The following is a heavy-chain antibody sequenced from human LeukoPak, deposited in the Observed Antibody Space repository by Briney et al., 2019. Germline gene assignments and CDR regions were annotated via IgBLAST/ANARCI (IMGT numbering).Heavy chain of an antibody. CDR2: IKQDGSEK. J-gene: IGHJ6*02. CDR1: GFTFSSYW. CDR3: ARYSYGPRWYYGMDV. Sequence: GGSLRLSCAASGFTFSSYWMSWVRQAPGKGLEWVANIKQDGSEKYYVDSVKGRFTISRDNAKNSLYLQMNSLRAEDTAVYYCARYSYGPRWYYGMDVWGQGTTVTVSS. V-gene: IGHV3-7*01. D-gene: IGHD5-18*01.